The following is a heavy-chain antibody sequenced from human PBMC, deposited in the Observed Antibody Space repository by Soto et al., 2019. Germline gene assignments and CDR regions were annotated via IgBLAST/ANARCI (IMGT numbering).Heavy chain of an antibody. CDR1: GDTFTSYY. CDR3: ARSSGGNFGIIIEGSNWFYH. J-gene: IGHJ5*02. Sequence: ASVKVSCQAPGDTFTSYYLTWVRQAPGQGLEWMGVINPHGGSTKYAQKFQDRITMTRDTSRSTVYMELSSLRSDDTAIYYCARSSGGNFGIIIEGSNWFYHWGQGTLVTVSS. D-gene: IGHD3-3*01. V-gene: IGHV1-46*01. CDR2: INPHGGST.